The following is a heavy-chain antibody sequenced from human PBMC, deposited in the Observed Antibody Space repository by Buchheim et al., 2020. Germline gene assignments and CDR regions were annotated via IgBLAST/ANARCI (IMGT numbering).Heavy chain of an antibody. V-gene: IGHV1-69*06. CDR3: ARVPGYCSSTSCYSYYYYGMDV. Sequence: QVQLVQSGAEVKKPGSSVKVSCKASGGTFSSYAISWVRQAPGQGLEWMGGIIPILGTANYAQKFQGRVTITADKSTSTAYMELSSLRSEDTAVYYCARVPGYCSSTSCYSYYYYGMDVWGQGTT. D-gene: IGHD2-2*02. CDR2: IIPILGTA. CDR1: GGTFSSYA. J-gene: IGHJ6*02.